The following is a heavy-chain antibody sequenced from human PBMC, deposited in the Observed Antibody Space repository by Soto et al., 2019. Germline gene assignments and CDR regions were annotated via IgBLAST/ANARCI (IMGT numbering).Heavy chain of an antibody. D-gene: IGHD1-26*01. CDR3: AGGGAGSGPFTWELPDH. Sequence: QMQLVQSGAEVKKTGSSLTVSCKAFGNTITYRYLHWVRQAPGQALEWMGWITPFSGDVHYAQKFQERVTITRYRSINTAYMQMSSLRSEDTAMYFCAGGGAGSGPFTWELPDHWGQGTLVTVSS. J-gene: IGHJ4*02. V-gene: IGHV1-45*02. CDR2: ITPFSGDV. CDR1: GNTITYRY.